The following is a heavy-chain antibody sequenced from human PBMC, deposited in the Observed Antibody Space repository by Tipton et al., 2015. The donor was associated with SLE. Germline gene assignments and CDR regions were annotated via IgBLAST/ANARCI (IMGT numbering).Heavy chain of an antibody. CDR1: GYPFTNYD. D-gene: IGHD1-1*01. V-gene: IGHV1-8*01. Sequence: QVQLVQSGAEVKKPGASVKVSCRTSGYPFTNYDINWVRQAAGQGLEWMGWMNPGSRKTVFTQKFQGRVTLTWDTSISTAYIELNSLRAEDTALYYCAAELERGFDYWGQGTLVTVSS. CDR3: AAELERGFDY. J-gene: IGHJ4*02. CDR2: MNPGSRKT.